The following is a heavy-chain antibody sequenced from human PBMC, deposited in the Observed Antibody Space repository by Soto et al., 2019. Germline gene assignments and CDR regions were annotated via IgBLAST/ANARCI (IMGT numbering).Heavy chain of an antibody. D-gene: IGHD6-19*01. CDR1: GGSISSGGYY. V-gene: IGHV4-31*03. J-gene: IGHJ4*02. CDR2: IYYSGST. Sequence: NPSETLSLTCTVSGGSISSGGYYWSWIRQHPGKGLEWIGYIYYSGSTYYNPSLKSRVTISVDTSKNQFSLKLSSVTAADTAVYYCARAPLHNTVAGRDYWGQGTLVTVST. CDR3: ARAPLHNTVAGRDY.